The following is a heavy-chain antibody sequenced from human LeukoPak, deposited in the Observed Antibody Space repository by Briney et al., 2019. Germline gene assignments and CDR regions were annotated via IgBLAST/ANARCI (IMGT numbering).Heavy chain of an antibody. CDR1: GFTVSSNY. D-gene: IGHD3-3*01. J-gene: IGHJ4*02. CDR3: ARDARKSTLRSGYSYYFDY. CDR2: IYSGGST. Sequence: GGSLRLSCAASGFTVSSNYMSWVRQAPGKGLEWVSVIYSGGSTYYADSVKGRFTISRDNSKNTLYLQMNSLRAEDPAVYYCARDARKSTLRSGYSYYFDYWGQGTLVTVSS. V-gene: IGHV3-53*01.